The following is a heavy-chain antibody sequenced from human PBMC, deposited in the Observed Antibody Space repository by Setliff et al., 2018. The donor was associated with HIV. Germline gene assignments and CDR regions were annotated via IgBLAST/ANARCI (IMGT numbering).Heavy chain of an antibody. CDR2: IQQHGSEI. CDR3: ANMQWASNAWYSFDY. V-gene: IGHV3-7*05. CDR1: GYTFSSYW. Sequence: PGGSLRLSCAASGYTFSSYWMAWVRHCPGKGLEWVANIQQHGSEIHYVASVEGRFTISRDNAKNSLYLQMNSLRAEDTAVYYCANMQWASNAWYSFDYWGQGALVTVPQ. J-gene: IGHJ4*02. D-gene: IGHD6-19*01.